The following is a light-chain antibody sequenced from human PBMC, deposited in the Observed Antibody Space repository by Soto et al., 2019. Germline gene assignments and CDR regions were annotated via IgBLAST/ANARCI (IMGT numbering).Light chain of an antibody. V-gene: IGLV1-40*01. J-gene: IGLJ3*02. CDR2: GNS. CDR1: SSNIGAGYD. Sequence: QSVLTQPPSVSGAPGQRVPISCTGSSSNIGAGYDVHWYQQLPGTAPKLLIYGNSNRPSGVPDRFSGSKSGTSASLAITGLQAEDEADYYCQSYDSSLSCWVFGGGTKLTVL. CDR3: QSYDSSLSCWV.